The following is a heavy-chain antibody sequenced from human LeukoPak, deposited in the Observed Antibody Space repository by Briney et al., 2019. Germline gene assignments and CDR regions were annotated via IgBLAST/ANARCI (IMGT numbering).Heavy chain of an antibody. J-gene: IGHJ4*02. V-gene: IGHV1-46*01. CDR3: ARGTGSYPSPMVFDY. CDR2: INPSGGST. CDR1: GYTFTSYY. D-gene: IGHD1-26*01. Sequence: ASVKVSCKASGYTFTSYYMHWVRQAPGQGLEWMGIINPSGGSTSYAQKFQGRVTMTRDTSTSTVYMELSSLRSEDTAVYYCARGTGSYPSPMVFDYWGQGTLVTVSS.